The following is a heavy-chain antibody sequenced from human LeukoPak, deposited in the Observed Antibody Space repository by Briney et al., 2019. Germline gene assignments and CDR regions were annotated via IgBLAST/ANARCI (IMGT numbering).Heavy chain of an antibody. Sequence: PSETLSLTCTVSAAPITSYYWSWIRQPPGKGLEWIGYIYYSGSTNYNPSLKSRVTISVDTSKNQFSLKLSSVTAADTAVYYCARGGESHYYGSGSYYPSHENWFDPWGQGTLVTVSS. J-gene: IGHJ5*02. V-gene: IGHV4-59*12. CDR1: AAPITSYY. CDR2: IYYSGST. CDR3: ARGGESHYYGSGSYYPSHENWFDP. D-gene: IGHD3-10*01.